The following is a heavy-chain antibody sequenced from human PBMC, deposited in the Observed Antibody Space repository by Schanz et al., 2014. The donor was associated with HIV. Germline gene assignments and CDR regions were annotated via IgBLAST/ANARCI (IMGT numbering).Heavy chain of an antibody. J-gene: IGHJ4*02. V-gene: IGHV3-9*01. D-gene: IGHD1-20*01. CDR1: GFTLEDYA. CDR3: AKTSITLGMDV. CDR2: MSWNRRRI. Sequence: EVQLMESGGGLVQPGRSLRLSCAASGFTLEDYAMHWVRQVPGKGLEWVSGMSWNRRRIGYGDAVKGRFTISRVNSKNTLYLQMNSLRAEDTAIYYCAKTSITLGMDVWGQGTLVTVSS.